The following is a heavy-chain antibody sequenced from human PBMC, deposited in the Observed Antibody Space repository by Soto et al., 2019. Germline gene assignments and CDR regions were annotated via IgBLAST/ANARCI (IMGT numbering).Heavy chain of an antibody. CDR1: GGAFSRYA. J-gene: IGHJ4*02. V-gene: IGHV1-69*01. CDR3: ARNYGHDCSGDNCYFYF. CDR2: IIPLFGTA. Sequence: QVQLVQSGAEVKKPGSSVKVSCKASGGAFSRYAINWVRQAPGHGLEWMGGIIPLFGTAKYAQKFQDRVTITADESTSTAHMELSSMRSEDTAVYYCARNYGHDCSGDNCYFYFWGQGTLVTVSS. D-gene: IGHD2-15*01.